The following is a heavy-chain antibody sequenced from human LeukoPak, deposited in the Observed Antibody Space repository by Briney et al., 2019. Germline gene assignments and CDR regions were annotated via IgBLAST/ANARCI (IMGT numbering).Heavy chain of an antibody. J-gene: IGHJ4*02. CDR1: GGSTGSDY. Sequence: SETLSLTCSVSGGSTGSDYWSWIRQPPGKGLEWIAYVYYSGVTSYNPSLKSRVAISIDTSKNQFSLNLTSVTAADTAVYYCARTGIAAAGTPFPLFDYWGQGTLVTVSS. CDR2: VYYSGVT. CDR3: ARTGIAAAGTPFPLFDY. D-gene: IGHD6-13*01. V-gene: IGHV4-59*12.